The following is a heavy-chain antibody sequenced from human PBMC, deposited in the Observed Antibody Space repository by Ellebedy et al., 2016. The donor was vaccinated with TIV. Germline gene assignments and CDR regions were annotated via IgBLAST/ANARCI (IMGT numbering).Heavy chain of an antibody. CDR3: ARESGYSSSWYSTHAFDI. CDR1: GFAFSSYV. CDR2: IGTGGDT. J-gene: IGHJ3*02. V-gene: IGHV3-47*02. Sequence: GESLKISCAASGFAFSSYVLHWVRRAPGKGPEWVSAIGTGGDTYYADSVKGRFTISRDNSKNTLYLQMNSLRAEDTAVYYCARESGYSSSWYSTHAFDIWGQGTMVTVSS. D-gene: IGHD6-13*01.